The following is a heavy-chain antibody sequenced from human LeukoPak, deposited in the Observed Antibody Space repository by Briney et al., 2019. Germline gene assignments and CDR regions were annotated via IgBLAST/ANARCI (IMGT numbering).Heavy chain of an antibody. CDR2: LTSDGGST. J-gene: IGHJ4*02. CDR3: AKSLVRWAFDY. V-gene: IGHV3-23*01. Sequence: GGSLRLSCAAPGFTFSSYDMSWVRQAPGKGLEWVSSLTSDGGSTEYADSVKGRFTISRDNSKNTLYLQMNSLRAEDTALYFCAKSLVRWAFDYWGQGALVSVSS. D-gene: IGHD4-23*01. CDR1: GFTFSSYD.